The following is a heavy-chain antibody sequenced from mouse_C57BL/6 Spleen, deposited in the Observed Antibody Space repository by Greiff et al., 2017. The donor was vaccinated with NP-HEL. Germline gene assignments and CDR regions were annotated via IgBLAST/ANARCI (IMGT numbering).Heavy chain of an antibody. Sequence: VQLQQSGPELVKPGASVKISCKASGYTFTDYYMNWVKQSHGKSLEWIGDINPNNGGTSYNQKFKGKATLTVDKSSSTAYMELRSLTSEDSAVYYCAGGYGPVDYWGQGTSVTVSS. V-gene: IGHV1-26*01. CDR1: GYTFTDYY. D-gene: IGHD1-1*02. J-gene: IGHJ4*01. CDR3: AGGYGPVDY. CDR2: INPNNGGT.